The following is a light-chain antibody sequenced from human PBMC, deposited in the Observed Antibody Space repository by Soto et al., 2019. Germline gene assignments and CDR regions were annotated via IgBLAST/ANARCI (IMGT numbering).Light chain of an antibody. J-gene: IGLJ2*01. CDR2: DDS. V-gene: IGLV2-14*01. CDR3: CSYTSIGTLV. Sequence: QSALTQPASVSGSPGQSITISCTGTSSEVGGYDYASWCQQHPGIAPKLIIYDDSNGPSGVSNRVSGSNSGNTASLTISGLQAEDEADYYCCSYTSIGTLVFGGGTKLTVL. CDR1: SSEVGGYDY.